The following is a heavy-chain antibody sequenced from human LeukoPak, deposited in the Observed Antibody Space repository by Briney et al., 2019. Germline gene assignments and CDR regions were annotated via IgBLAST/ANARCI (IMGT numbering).Heavy chain of an antibody. V-gene: IGHV1-2*02. CDR3: ASYSKVGATSLGY. CDR2: INPNSGGT. J-gene: IGHJ4*02. Sequence: ASVKVSCKASGYSFTGYYMHWVRQAPGQGLEWMGWINPNSGGTNYAQKFQGRVTMTRDTSISTAYMALSSLRSDDTAVYYCASYSKVGATSLGYWGQGTLVTVSS. D-gene: IGHD1-26*01. CDR1: GYSFTGYY.